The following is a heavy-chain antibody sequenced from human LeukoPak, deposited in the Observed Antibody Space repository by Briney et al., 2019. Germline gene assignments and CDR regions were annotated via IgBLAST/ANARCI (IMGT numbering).Heavy chain of an antibody. Sequence: ASVKVSCKASGYTFTTFGISWVRQAPGQGLEWMGWVSAYNGNTNTKYAQMLQGRVTMTTDTSTSTAYMELRSLRSDDTAVYYCVRGLGIYYDTSGVFFDYWGQGTLVTVSS. CDR1: GYTFTTFG. CDR2: VSAYNGNT. D-gene: IGHD3-22*01. J-gene: IGHJ4*02. V-gene: IGHV1-18*01. CDR3: VRGLGIYYDTSGVFFDY.